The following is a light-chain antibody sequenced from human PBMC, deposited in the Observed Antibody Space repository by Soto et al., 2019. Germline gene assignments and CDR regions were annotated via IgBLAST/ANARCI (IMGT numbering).Light chain of an antibody. Sequence: IRMTQSPSSLSASTGDRVTITCLASQVISSYLAWYQQKPGKVPKLLIYAASSLQSGVPSRFSGSGSGTDFKVTIRGMECKDVAIYYCQKYDGALWEIGQGTKVDIK. J-gene: IGKJ1*01. CDR1: QVISSY. CDR2: AAS. CDR3: QKYDGALWE. V-gene: IGKV1-27*01.